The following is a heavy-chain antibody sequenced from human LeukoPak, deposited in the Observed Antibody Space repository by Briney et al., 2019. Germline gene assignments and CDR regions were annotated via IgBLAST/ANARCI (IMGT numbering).Heavy chain of an antibody. Sequence: PSETLSLTCTVSGDSISSGDYYWSWIRQPAGKGLEWIGRISSSGSTNYNPSLKSRVTISVDKSKNQFSLKLSSVTAADTAVYYCARRRYSSSWFDWFDPWGQGTLVTVSS. D-gene: IGHD6-13*01. CDR3: ARRRYSSSWFDWFDP. CDR1: GDSISSGDYY. J-gene: IGHJ5*02. V-gene: IGHV4-61*02. CDR2: ISSSGST.